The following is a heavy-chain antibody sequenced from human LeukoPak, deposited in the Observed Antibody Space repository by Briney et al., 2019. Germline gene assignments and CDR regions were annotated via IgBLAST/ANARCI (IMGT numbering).Heavy chain of an antibody. D-gene: IGHD6-19*01. CDR3: ARASYSSGWPQPRY. V-gene: IGHV3-21*01. CDR2: ISSSSSYI. CDR1: GFTFSSYS. J-gene: IGHJ4*02. Sequence: PGGSLRLSCAASGFTFSSYSMNWVRQAPGKGLEWVSSISSSSSYIYYADSVKGRFTISRDNAKNSLYLQMNSLRAEDTAVYYCARASYSSGWPQPRYWGQGTLVTVSS.